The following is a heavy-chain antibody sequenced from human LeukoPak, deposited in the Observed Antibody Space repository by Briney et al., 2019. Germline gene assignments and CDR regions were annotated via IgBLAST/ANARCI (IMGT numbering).Heavy chain of an antibody. J-gene: IGHJ4*02. CDR2: IKQDGSEK. D-gene: IGHD6-19*01. CDR1: GFTLSSYW. V-gene: IGHV3-7*04. Sequence: GGSLRLSCAASGFTLSSYWMSWVRQAPGKGLELVANIKQDGSEKYYVDSVRGRFTISRDNAKNSLYLQMNSLRAEDTAVYYCARAGGWEGYYFDYWGQGTLVTVSS. CDR3: ARAGGWEGYYFDY.